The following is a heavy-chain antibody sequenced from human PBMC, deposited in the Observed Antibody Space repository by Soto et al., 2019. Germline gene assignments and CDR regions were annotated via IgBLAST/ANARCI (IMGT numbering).Heavy chain of an antibody. J-gene: IGHJ4*02. CDR2: IYYSGDT. V-gene: IGHV4-31*03. CDR3: AIVPFGDYEIDH. Sequence: QVQLQESGPGLVKPSQTLSLTCTVSGGSISSGAYYWSWIRQHPGRGLEWIGYIYYSGDTYYNPSLKSRTSISIDTSKNQFSLKLSSVTAADTAVYYCAIVPFGDYEIDHWGQGTLVTVSS. CDR1: GGSISSGAYY. D-gene: IGHD4-17*01.